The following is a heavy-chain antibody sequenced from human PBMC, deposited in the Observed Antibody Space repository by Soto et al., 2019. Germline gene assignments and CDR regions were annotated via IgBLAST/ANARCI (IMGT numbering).Heavy chain of an antibody. CDR3: TTEYCSGGSCYSVPWFDP. J-gene: IGHJ5*02. CDR1: GFTFSSYA. V-gene: IGHV3-30-3*01. D-gene: IGHD2-15*01. CDR2: ISYDGSNK. Sequence: GGSLRLSCAASGFTFSSYAMHWVRQAPGKGLEWVAVISYDGSNKYYAAPVKGRFTISRDDSKNTLYLQMNSLKTEDTAVYYCTTEYCSGGSCYSVPWFDPWGQGTLVTVSS.